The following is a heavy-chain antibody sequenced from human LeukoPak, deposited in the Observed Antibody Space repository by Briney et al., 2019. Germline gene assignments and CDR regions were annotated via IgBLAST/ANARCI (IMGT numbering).Heavy chain of an antibody. Sequence: NPSETLSLTCTVSHYSISSNYYWGWIRQPPGKGLEWIGSIYHSGSTYYNPSLKSRVTISVDTSKNQFSLKLTSVTAADTAVYYCARSSGYMSHWGQGTLVTVSS. CDR1: HYSISSNYY. J-gene: IGHJ4*02. D-gene: IGHD3-22*01. CDR3: ARSSGYMSH. CDR2: IYHSGST. V-gene: IGHV4-38-2*02.